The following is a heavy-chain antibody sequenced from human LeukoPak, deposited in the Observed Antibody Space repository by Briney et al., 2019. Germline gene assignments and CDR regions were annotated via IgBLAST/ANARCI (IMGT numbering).Heavy chain of an antibody. CDR2: INHSGST. CDR3: AREEYSYGAGEYFQH. V-gene: IGHV4-34*01. J-gene: IGHJ1*01. D-gene: IGHD5-18*01. CDR1: GGSFSGYY. Sequence: PSETLSLTCAVYGGSFSGYYWSWIRQPPGKGLEWIGEINHSGSTNYNPSLKSRVTISVDTSKNQFSLKLSSVTAADTAVYYCAREEYSYGAGEYFQHWGQGTLVTVSS.